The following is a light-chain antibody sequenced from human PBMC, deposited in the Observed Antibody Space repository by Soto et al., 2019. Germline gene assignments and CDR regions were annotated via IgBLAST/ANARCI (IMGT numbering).Light chain of an antibody. CDR2: GTF. CDR1: QSVYSN. CDR3: QQYNKGPLT. J-gene: IGKJ4*01. Sequence: EIVMTQSPATLSVSPGERATLSCRASQSVYSNLAWYQQKPGQAPRLLIHGTFTRATGIPARFSGSGSGTEVTLTISSLQSEDFAVYYCQQYNKGPLTFGGGTKVEIK. V-gene: IGKV3-15*01.